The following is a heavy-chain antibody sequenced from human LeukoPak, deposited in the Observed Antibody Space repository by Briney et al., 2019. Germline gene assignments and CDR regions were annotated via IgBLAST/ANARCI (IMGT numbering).Heavy chain of an antibody. CDR3: ARDYHDSSGYYYHYYFDY. D-gene: IGHD3-22*01. J-gene: IGHJ4*02. Sequence: PGGSLRHSCAASGFTFSSYEMNWVRQAPGKGLEWVSYISSSGSTIYYADSVKGRFTISRDNAKNSLYLQMNSLRAEDTAVYYCARDYHDSSGYYYHYYFDYWGQGTLVTVSS. CDR2: ISSSGSTI. V-gene: IGHV3-48*03. CDR1: GFTFSSYE.